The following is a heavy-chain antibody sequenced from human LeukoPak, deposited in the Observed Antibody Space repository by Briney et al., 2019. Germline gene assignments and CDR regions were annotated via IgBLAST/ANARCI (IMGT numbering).Heavy chain of an antibody. J-gene: IGHJ4*02. V-gene: IGHV4-30-4*01. CDR1: GGSISNGNYY. Sequence: PSQTLSLTCTVSGGSISNGNYYWSWIRQPPGKGLEWIGYIYYSGTTYYNPSLKSRVTISVDTSKNQFSLKLRSVTAADTAVYYCARDDYGEEYFDYWGPGALVTVSS. CDR3: ARDDYGEEYFDY. D-gene: IGHD4-17*01. CDR2: IYYSGTT.